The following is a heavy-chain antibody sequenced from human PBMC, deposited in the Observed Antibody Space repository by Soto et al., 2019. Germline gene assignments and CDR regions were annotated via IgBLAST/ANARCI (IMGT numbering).Heavy chain of an antibody. J-gene: IGHJ4*02. CDR1: GFTFSSYG. D-gene: IGHD6-19*01. CDR2: IWYDGSNK. CDR3: ARDPGYGSGWYHQVPDY. V-gene: IGHV3-33*01. Sequence: QVQLVESGGGVVQPGRSLRLSCAASGFTFSSYGMHWVRQAPGKGLERVAVIWYDGSNKYYADSVKGRFTISIDNSKNTLYLQMNSLRAEDTAVYYCARDPGYGSGWYHQVPDYWGQGTLVTVSS.